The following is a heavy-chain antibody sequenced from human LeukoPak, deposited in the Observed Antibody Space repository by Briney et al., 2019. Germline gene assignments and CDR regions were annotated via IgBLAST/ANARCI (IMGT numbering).Heavy chain of an antibody. CDR1: GYTFTGYY. CDR3: AREGVDWNHSVYYFDY. CDR2: INPNSGGT. V-gene: IGHV1-2*02. Sequence: ASVKVSCKASGYTFTGYYMHWVRQAPGQGLEWMGWINPNSGGTNYAQKFQGRVTMTRDTSISTAYMELSRLRSDDTAVYYCAREGVDWNHSVYYFDYWGQGTLVAVSS. D-gene: IGHD1-1*01. J-gene: IGHJ4*02.